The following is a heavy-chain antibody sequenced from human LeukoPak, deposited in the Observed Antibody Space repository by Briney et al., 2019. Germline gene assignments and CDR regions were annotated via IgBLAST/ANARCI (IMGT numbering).Heavy chain of an antibody. Sequence: PSETLSLTCAVYGGSFSGYYWCWIRQPPGKGLEWIGEINHSGSTNYNPSLKSRVTISVDTSKNQFSLKLSSVTAADTAVYYCARGNRYYDYVWGSYRRTEFDYWGQGTLVTVSS. CDR3: ARGNRYYDYVWGSYRRTEFDY. D-gene: IGHD3-16*02. CDR1: GGSFSGYY. CDR2: INHSGST. J-gene: IGHJ4*02. V-gene: IGHV4-34*01.